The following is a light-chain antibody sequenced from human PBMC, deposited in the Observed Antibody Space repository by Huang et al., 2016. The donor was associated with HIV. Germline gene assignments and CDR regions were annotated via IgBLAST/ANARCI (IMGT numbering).Light chain of an antibody. Sequence: DIQMTQSPSTLSASVGARVTISCRASQSISSFLAWYHQKPGNAPKLFMHEASSLETGVASRFSGSGSGTEFTLTITSLQPDDFGTYYCQQYNSYPCTFGQGTKLEIK. V-gene: IGKV1-5*03. CDR3: QQYNSYPCT. CDR2: EAS. CDR1: QSISSF. J-gene: IGKJ2*02.